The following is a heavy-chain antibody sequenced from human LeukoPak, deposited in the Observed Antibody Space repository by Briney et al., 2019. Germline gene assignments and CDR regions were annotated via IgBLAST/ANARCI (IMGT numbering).Heavy chain of an antibody. D-gene: IGHD3-22*01. V-gene: IGHV3-23*01. Sequence: GGSLRLSCAASGFTFSSYAMSWVRQAPGKGLEWVSAISGSGGSTYYADSVKGRFTISRDNSKNTLYLQMNSLRAEDTAVYYCAKDRIGYYDSSGYYYGADDAFDIWGQGTMVTVSS. CDR3: AKDRIGYYDSSGYYYGADDAFDI. J-gene: IGHJ3*02. CDR1: GFTFSSYA. CDR2: ISGSGGST.